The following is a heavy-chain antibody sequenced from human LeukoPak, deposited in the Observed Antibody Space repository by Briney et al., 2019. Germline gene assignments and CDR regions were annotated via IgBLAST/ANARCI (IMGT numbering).Heavy chain of an antibody. CDR1: GYTFTGYY. CDR2: INPNSGGT. CDR3: ARARQSYYYYYGMDV. V-gene: IGHV1-2*06. Sequence: ASVKVSCKASGYTFTGYYMHWVRQAPGQGLEWMGRINPNSGGTNYAQKFQGRVTMTRDTSISTAYMELSRLGSDDTAVYYCARARQSYYYYYGMDVWGQGTTVTVSS. J-gene: IGHJ6*02.